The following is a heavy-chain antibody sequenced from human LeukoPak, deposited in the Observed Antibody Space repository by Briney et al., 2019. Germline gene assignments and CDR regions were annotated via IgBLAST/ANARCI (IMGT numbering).Heavy chain of an antibody. CDR2: IKQDGREK. V-gene: IGHV3-7*01. CDR3: ARFRTAMQLWKGYYFDY. J-gene: IGHJ4*02. D-gene: IGHD5-18*01. CDR1: GFTFSSHW. Sequence: PGGSLRLSCGASGFTFSSHWMSWVRQAPGKGLEWVANIKQDGREKYYVDSVKGRFTISRDNAKNSLYLQMNSLRAEDTAVYYCARFRTAMQLWKGYYFDYWGQGTLVTVSS.